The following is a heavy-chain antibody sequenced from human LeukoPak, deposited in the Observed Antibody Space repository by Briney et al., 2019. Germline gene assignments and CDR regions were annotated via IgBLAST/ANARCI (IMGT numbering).Heavy chain of an antibody. CDR3: ARFALKTPPTD. CDR1: EFTFSSYA. J-gene: IGHJ4*02. Sequence: SGGSLRLSCAASEFTFSSYAMSWVRQAPGKGLEWVSAISGRGGSTYYADSVKGRFTISRDNAKNSLYLQMNSLRAENTAVYYCARFALKTPPTDWGQGTLVTVSS. V-gene: IGHV3-23*01. CDR2: ISGRGGST.